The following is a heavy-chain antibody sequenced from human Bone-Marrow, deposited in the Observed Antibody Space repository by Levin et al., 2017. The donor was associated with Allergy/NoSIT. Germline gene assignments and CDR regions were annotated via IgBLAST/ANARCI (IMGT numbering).Heavy chain of an antibody. J-gene: IGHJ6*02. CDR1: GGSIRSFY. D-gene: IGHD3-9*01. CDR2: VYYSGTT. V-gene: IGHV4-59*01. Sequence: SQTLSLTCSVSGGSIRSFYWTWLRQTPEKGLEWIGQVYYSGTTKYNPSLESRLIISVDTSKNQFSLKLRSVTAADTAVYYCVRGYFAQHIYFGFDVWGPGTTVIVSS. CDR3: VRGYFAQHIYFGFDV.